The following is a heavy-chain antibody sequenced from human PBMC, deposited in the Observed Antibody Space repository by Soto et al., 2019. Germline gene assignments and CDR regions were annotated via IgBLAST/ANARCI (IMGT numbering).Heavy chain of an antibody. CDR3: TSTYYYDSSGYSPFAVFDP. CDR2: IRSKAYGGTT. J-gene: IGHJ5*02. CDR1: GFTFGDYA. D-gene: IGHD3-22*01. V-gene: IGHV3-49*04. Sequence: GGSLRLSCTASGFTFGDYAMSWVRQAPGKGLEWVGFIRSKAYGGTTEYAASVKGRFTISRDDSKSIAYLQMNRLKTEDTAVYYCTSTYYYDSSGYSPFAVFDPWGQGTLVTVSS.